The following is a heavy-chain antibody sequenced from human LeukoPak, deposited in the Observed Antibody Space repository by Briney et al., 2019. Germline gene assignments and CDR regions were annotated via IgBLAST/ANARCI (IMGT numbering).Heavy chain of an antibody. CDR2: IILIFGTA. CDR1: GGTFSSYA. J-gene: IGHJ6*02. V-gene: IGHV1-69*13. CDR3: ASPITMVRGPSAYYYYGMDV. Sequence: SVKVSCKASGGTFSSYAISWVRQAPGQGLEWMGGIILIFGTANYAQKSQGRVTITADESTSTAYIELSSLRSEDTAVYYCASPITMVRGPSAYYYYGMDVWGQGTTVTVSS. D-gene: IGHD3-10*01.